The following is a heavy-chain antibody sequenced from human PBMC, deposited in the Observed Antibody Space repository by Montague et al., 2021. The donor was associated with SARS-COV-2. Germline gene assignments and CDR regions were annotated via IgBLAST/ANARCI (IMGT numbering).Heavy chain of an antibody. CDR1: RFTFSNSS. CDR3: ARGLWFGGVIFDY. D-gene: IGHD3-16*01. J-gene: IGHJ4*02. V-gene: IGHV3-48*04. Sequence: SLRLSCAAFRFTFSNSSMNWVRQAPGKGLEWVSYISISSSNIYFADSVKGRFTISRDNAKNSLYLQMNSLRAEDTAVYYCARGLWFGGVIFDYWGQGTLVTVSS. CDR2: ISISSSNI.